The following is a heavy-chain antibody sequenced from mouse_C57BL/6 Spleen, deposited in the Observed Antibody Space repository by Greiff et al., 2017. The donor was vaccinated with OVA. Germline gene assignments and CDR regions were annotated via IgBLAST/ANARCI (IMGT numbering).Heavy chain of an antibody. V-gene: IGHV1-82*01. CDR2: IYPGDGDT. J-gene: IGHJ3*01. Sequence: VQLQQSGPELVKPGASVKISCKASGYAFSSSWMNWVKQRPGKGLEWIGRIYPGDGDTNYNGKFKGKATLTADKSSSTAYMQLSSLTSEDSAVYFCARVDYDAAWFAYWGQGTLVTVSA. CDR3: ARVDYDAAWFAY. D-gene: IGHD2-4*01. CDR1: GYAFSSSW.